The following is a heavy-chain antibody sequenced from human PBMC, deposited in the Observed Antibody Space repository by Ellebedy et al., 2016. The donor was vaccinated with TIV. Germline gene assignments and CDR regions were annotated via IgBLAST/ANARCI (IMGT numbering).Heavy chain of an antibody. D-gene: IGHD1-26*01. J-gene: IGHJ6*02. CDR1: GYSFTSYW. CDR2: IYPGDSDT. CDR3: ARSHSLPRAMDV. V-gene: IGHV5-51*01. Sequence: GESLKISXKGSGYSFTSYWIGWVRQVPGKGLEWMGIIYPGDSDTRYSPSFQGQVTMSADKSTCTAYLQWSKLQASDTAIYYCARSHSLPRAMDVWGQGTTVTVSS.